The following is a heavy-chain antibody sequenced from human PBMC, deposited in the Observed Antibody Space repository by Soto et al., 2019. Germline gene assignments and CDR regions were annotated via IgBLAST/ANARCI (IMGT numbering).Heavy chain of an antibody. CDR1: GGTFSSYA. CDR2: IIPIFGTA. CDR3: ARDGAGIVGATGLDY. J-gene: IGHJ4*02. Sequence: QVQLVQSGAEVKKPGSSVKVSCKASGGTFSSYAISWVRQAPGQGLEWMGGIIPIFGTANYAQKFQVRVTITADESTSTAYMELSSLRSEDTAVYYCARDGAGIVGATGLDYWGQGTLVTVSS. V-gene: IGHV1-69*01. D-gene: IGHD1-26*01.